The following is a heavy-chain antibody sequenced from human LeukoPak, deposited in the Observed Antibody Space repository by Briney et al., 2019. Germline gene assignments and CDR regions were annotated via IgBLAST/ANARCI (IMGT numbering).Heavy chain of an antibody. J-gene: IGHJ4*02. D-gene: IGHD4-23*01. CDR2: ISSSSSYI. Sequence: GGSLRLSCVASGFTFSSYTMNWVRQAPGKGLEWVSSISSSSSYIYYADSVKGRFTISRDNAKNSLYLQMNSLRAEDTAVYYCARGMTTLVTPNFDYWGQGTLVTVSS. CDR3: ARGMTTLVTPNFDY. CDR1: GFTFSSYT. V-gene: IGHV3-21*01.